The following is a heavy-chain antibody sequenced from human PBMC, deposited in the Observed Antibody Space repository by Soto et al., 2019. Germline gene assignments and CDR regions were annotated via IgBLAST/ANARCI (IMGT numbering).Heavy chain of an antibody. CDR2: ISSSSSTI. D-gene: IGHD3-22*01. CDR3: ARDLEGSEYYDSSGYD. J-gene: IGHJ4*02. CDR1: GGKCVNYS. V-gene: IGHV3-48*02. Sequence: CGSLRLRYTAAGGKCVNYSSSRVRQAPGKGLEWVSYISSSSSTIYYADSVKGRFTISRDNAKNSLYLQMNSLRDEDTAVYYCARDLEGSEYYDSSGYDWGQGTLVTVSS.